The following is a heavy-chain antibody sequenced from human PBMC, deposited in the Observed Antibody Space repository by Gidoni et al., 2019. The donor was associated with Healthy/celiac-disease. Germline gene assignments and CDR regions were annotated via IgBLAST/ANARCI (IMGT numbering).Heavy chain of an antibody. D-gene: IGHD5-12*01. J-gene: IGHJ4*02. CDR1: GGTFSSYT. V-gene: IGHV1-69*08. CDR2: ITPILGTA. Sequence: QVQLAQSAPEVNKPGSPLSVSCNASGGTFSSYTISWVRQAPGQGPEWMGRITPILGTANYAQKFQGRVTITADKSTSTAYMELSSLRSEDTAVYYCARQVEMATIRDWGQGTLVTVSS. CDR3: ARQVEMATIRD.